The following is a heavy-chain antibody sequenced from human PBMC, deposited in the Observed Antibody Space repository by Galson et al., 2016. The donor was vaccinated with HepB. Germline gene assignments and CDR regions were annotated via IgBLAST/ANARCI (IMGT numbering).Heavy chain of an antibody. CDR1: GFAFETYH. J-gene: IGHJ4*02. D-gene: IGHD5-12*01. CDR2: IWSAGGKD. V-gene: IGHV3-33*01. Sequence: SLRLSCAASGFAFETYHLHWVRQAPGKGLEWVALIWSAGGKDFYRDSVKGRFSISRDNSKNTVYLQMNNLRAEDTAVYYCARGDTVATRLFLHWGQGTLVTVSS. CDR3: ARGDTVATRLFLH.